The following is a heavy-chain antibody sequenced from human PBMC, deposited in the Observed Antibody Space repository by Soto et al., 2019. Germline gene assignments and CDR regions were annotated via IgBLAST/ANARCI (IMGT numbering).Heavy chain of an antibody. V-gene: IGHV3-30-3*01. D-gene: IGHD5-18*01. CDR3: AREYVQLWIRCMDV. CDR2: ISYDGSNK. J-gene: IGHJ6*02. Sequence: QVQLVESGGGVVQPGRSLRLSCAASGFTFSSYAMHWVRQAPGKGLEWVAVISYDGSNKYYADSVKGRFTISRDNSKNTLYLQMNSLRAEDTAVYYCAREYVQLWIRCMDVWGQGTTVTVSS. CDR1: GFTFSSYA.